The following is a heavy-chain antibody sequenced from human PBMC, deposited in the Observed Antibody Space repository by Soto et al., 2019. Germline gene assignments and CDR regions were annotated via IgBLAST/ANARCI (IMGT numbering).Heavy chain of an antibody. Sequence: SETLSLTCTVSGGSISSYNHYWTWIRQPPGKGLGWIGNIYYSGSTNYHPSLRSRVTVSADTSTDQFSLKLASVTAADTAIYFCARRDCTGGNCYYDPWGQGILVTVSS. D-gene: IGHD2-15*01. V-gene: IGHV4-39*01. CDR1: GGSISSYNHY. J-gene: IGHJ5*02. CDR3: ARRDCTGGNCYYDP. CDR2: IYYSGST.